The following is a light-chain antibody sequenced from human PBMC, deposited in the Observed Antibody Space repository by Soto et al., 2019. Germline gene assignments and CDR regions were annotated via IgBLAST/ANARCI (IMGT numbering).Light chain of an antibody. V-gene: IGKV1-9*01. Sequence: QLTQSPSSLSASVGDRVTITCRASQGISSYLAWYQQKPGKAPKLLIYAASTLQSGVPSRFSGSGSGTEFTLTISSLQPDDFATYYCQHYNSYSEAFGQGTKVDIK. CDR1: QGISSY. CDR3: QHYNSYSEA. J-gene: IGKJ1*01. CDR2: AAS.